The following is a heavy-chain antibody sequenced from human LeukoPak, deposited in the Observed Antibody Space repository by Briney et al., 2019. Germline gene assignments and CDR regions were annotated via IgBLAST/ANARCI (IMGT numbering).Heavy chain of an antibody. J-gene: IGHJ4*02. CDR3: ARDRGDSSGYSLDY. CDR2: IIPIFGTA. V-gene: IGHV1-69*01. D-gene: IGHD3-22*01. CDR1: GVTFSSYA. Sequence: SVKVFCKASGVTFSSYAISWVRQAPGQGLEWMGGIIPIFGTANYAQKFQGRVTITADESTSTAYMELSSLRSEDTAVYYCARDRGDSSGYSLDYWGQGTLVTVSS.